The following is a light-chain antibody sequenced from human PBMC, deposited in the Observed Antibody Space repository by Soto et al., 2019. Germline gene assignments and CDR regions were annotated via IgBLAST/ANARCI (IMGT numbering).Light chain of an antibody. Sequence: QPVLTQPPSASGTPRQRVTISCSGSSSNIGSKTVNWYQQLPGTVPKLLIYNSYQRPSGVPDRFSGSKSGTSASLAISGLQSEDEADYYCAAWDASLNGYVFGAGTKVTVL. V-gene: IGLV1-44*01. J-gene: IGLJ1*01. CDR3: AAWDASLNGYV. CDR1: SSNIGSKT. CDR2: NSY.